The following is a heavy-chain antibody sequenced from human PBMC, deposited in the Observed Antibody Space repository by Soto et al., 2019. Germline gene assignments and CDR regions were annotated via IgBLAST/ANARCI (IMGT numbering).Heavy chain of an antibody. Sequence: QVQLVESGGGVVQPGRSLRLSCAASGFTFSSYGMHWVRQAPGKGLEWVAVIWYDGSNKYYADSVKGRFTISRDNSKNTLYLQMNSLRAEERAVYCCGREASDRGGSIDYWGQGTLVTVSS. V-gene: IGHV3-33*01. J-gene: IGHJ4*02. CDR1: GFTFSSYG. CDR3: GREASDRGGSIDY. D-gene: IGHD3-16*01. CDR2: IWYDGSNK.